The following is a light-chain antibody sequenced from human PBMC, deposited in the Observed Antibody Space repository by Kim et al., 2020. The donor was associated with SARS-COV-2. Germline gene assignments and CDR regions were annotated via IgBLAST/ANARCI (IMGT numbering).Light chain of an antibody. CDR2: AAD. V-gene: IGKV3-11*01. Sequence: PGEGATLSSRASHSIGIHVAWYQQTRGQAPSLLIYAADIRATGIPDTFSGSGSGTDFTLTISSLDPEDFAIYFCQQHSKWPTAPSFGGGTKVDIK. CDR3: QQHSKWPTAPS. CDR1: HSIGIH. J-gene: IGKJ4*01.